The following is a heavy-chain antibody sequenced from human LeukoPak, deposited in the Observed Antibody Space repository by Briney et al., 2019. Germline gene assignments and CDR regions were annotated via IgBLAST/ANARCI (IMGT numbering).Heavy chain of an antibody. CDR3: AKGLNYYDSSGYQDAFDI. J-gene: IGHJ3*02. Sequence: GGSLRLSCAASGFTFSSYGMHWVRQAPGKGLEWVAVIWYDESNKYYADSVKGRFTISRDNSKNTLYLQMNSLRAEDTAVYYCAKGLNYYDSSGYQDAFDIWGQGTMVTVSS. V-gene: IGHV3-33*06. CDR1: GFTFSSYG. D-gene: IGHD3-22*01. CDR2: IWYDESNK.